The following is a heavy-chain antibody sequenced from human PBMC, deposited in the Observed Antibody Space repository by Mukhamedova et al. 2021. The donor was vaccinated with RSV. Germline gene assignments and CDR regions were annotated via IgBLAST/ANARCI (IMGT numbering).Heavy chain of an antibody. V-gene: IGHV1-46*01. J-gene: IGHJ4*02. D-gene: IGHD6-19*01. CDR2: MNPSAGTT. Sequence: VRQAPGQGLEWMGVMNPSAGTTSSAQKFQGRLTMTRDTATSTVHMEVSSLTSEDTAVYYCATYAVSGRSWDYWGQGCPGSVSS. CDR3: ATYAVSGRSWDY.